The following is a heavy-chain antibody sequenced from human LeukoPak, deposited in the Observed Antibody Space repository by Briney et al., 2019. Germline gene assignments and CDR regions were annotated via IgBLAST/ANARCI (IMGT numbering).Heavy chain of an antibody. CDR2: INPNSGGT. CDR3: AVVDPTGKFDY. Sequence: ASVKVSCKASGYTFTGYYMHWVRQAPGQGLEWMGRINPNSGGTNYAQKFQGRVTMTRDTSISTAYMVLSRLRSDDTAVYYCAVVDPTGKFDYWGQGTLVTVSS. V-gene: IGHV1-2*06. J-gene: IGHJ4*02. D-gene: IGHD1-14*01. CDR1: GYTFTGYY.